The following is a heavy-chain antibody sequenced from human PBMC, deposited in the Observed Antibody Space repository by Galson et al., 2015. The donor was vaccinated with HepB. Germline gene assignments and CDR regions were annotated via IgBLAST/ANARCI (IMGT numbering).Heavy chain of an antibody. D-gene: IGHD1-26*01. CDR1: GFTFSDHY. CDR3: TRDKSVQGHVGRYFDL. CDR2: SRNKANGYTT. V-gene: IGHV3-72*01. J-gene: IGHJ2*01. Sequence: SLRLSCAASGFTFSDHYIDWVRQAPGKGLEWVGRSRNKANGYTTEYAASVKGRFTVSRDDSRNSLYLQMSSLKTEDTAVYYCTRDKSVQGHVGRYFDLWGRGTLVTVSS.